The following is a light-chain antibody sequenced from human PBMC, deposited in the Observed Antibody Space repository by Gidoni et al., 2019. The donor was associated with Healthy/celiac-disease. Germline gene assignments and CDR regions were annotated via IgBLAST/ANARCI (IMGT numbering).Light chain of an antibody. Sequence: LKMTQSQSALSASGGDRVTITCGASQSISSYLNWYQQKPGKATKLLIYAASSLQSGVPSRFSGSGSGTDFTLTISSLQPEDCATYYCQQSYSTPPTFGQGTKLEIK. CDR3: QQSYSTPPT. V-gene: IGKV1-39*01. CDR1: QSISSY. J-gene: IGKJ2*01. CDR2: AAS.